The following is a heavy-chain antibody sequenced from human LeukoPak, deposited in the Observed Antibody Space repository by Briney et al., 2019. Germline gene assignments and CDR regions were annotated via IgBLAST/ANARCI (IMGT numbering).Heavy chain of an antibody. CDR3: ARATRYCSSTSCPRPKYYFDY. CDR2: ISAYNGNT. CDR1: GYTFTSYG. D-gene: IGHD2-2*01. V-gene: IGHV1-18*01. Sequence: ASVKVSCKASGYTFTSYGISWVRQAPGQGLEWMGWISAYNGNTNYAQKLQGRVTMTTDTSTSTAYMELRSLRSDDTAVYYCARATRYCSSTSCPRPKYYFDYWGQGTLVTVSS. J-gene: IGHJ4*02.